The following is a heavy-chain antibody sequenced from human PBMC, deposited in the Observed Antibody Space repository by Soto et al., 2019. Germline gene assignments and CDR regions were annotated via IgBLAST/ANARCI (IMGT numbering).Heavy chain of an antibody. CDR3: ASAPGYCSGGSCYPYNWFDP. Sequence: ASVKVSCKASGGTFSSYAISWVRQAPGQGLEWMGGIIPIFGTANYAQKFQGRVTITADESTSTAYMELSSLRSEDTAVYYCASAPGYCSGGSCYPYNWFDPWGQGTLVTVS. J-gene: IGHJ5*02. CDR2: IIPIFGTA. V-gene: IGHV1-69*13. D-gene: IGHD2-15*01. CDR1: GGTFSSYA.